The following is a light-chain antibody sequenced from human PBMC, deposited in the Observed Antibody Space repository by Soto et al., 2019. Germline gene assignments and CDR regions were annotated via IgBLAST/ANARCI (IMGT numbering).Light chain of an antibody. CDR2: VEDSGSY. CDR3: EMWDTNSWV. CDR1: SGHSSHI. Sequence: QLVQTQSSSASASLGSAVKLTCTLSSGHSSHIIAWHQQQPGKAPRYLMKVEDSGSYNKGSGVSDRFSGSSSGADRHLTISNLQSEDEADYYCEMWDTNSWVFGGGTKVTVL. J-gene: IGLJ3*02. V-gene: IGLV4-60*03.